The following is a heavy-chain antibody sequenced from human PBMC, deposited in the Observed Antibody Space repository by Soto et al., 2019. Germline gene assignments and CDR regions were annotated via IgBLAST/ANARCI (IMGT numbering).Heavy chain of an antibody. CDR2: INHSGST. V-gene: IGHV4-34*01. D-gene: IGHD3-16*01. CDR3: ARDSVEMTTRGGVAFDY. CDR1: GGSFSGYF. J-gene: IGHJ4*02. Sequence: SETLSLTCAVYGGSFSGYFWNWIRQSPGKGLKWIGEINHSGSTNYNPSLKSRVNILVDTSKNQFSLKLRTVTAADTAVYYCARDSVEMTTRGGVAFDYWGQGTLVTVSS.